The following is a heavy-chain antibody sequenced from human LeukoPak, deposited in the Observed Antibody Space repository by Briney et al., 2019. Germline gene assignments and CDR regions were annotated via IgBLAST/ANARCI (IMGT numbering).Heavy chain of an antibody. D-gene: IGHD3-9*01. J-gene: IGHJ4*02. V-gene: IGHV4-34*01. CDR2: INHSGST. CDR3: ARGGDILTGYYYFNY. Sequence: SETLSLTCAVYGGSFSGYYWSWIRQPPGKGLEWIGEINHSGSTNYNPSLKSRVTISVDTSKNQFSLKLSSVTAADTAVYYCARGGDILTGYYYFNYWGQGTLVTVSS. CDR1: GGSFSGYY.